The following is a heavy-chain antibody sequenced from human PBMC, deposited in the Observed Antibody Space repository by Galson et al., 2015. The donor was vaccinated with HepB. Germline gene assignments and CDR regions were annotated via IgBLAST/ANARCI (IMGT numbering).Heavy chain of an antibody. CDR2: IMPVFAIV. J-gene: IGHJ6*02. D-gene: IGHD5-24*01. V-gene: IGHV1-69*10. CDR3: ARGMGDGNNLVRYYYYGLDV. CDR1: GGSFSSFA. Sequence: SVKVSCKASGGSFSSFAISWVRQAPGQGLEWMGGIMPVFAIVNYAQKFQDRVTITADTSTRTTTAYMELSSLTSDDTAVYYCARGMGDGNNLVRYYYYGLDVWGQETTVTVSS.